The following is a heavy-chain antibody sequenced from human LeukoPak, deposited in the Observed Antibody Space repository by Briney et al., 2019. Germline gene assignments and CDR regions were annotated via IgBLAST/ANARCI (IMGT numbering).Heavy chain of an antibody. Sequence: ASVKVSCKASGYTFTSYGISWVRQAPGQGLEWMGWISAYNGNTNYAQKLQGRVTMTTDTSTSTAHMELRSLRSDDTAVYYCARDLEDYGEHEVYFDYWGPGTLVTVSS. CDR3: ARDLEDYGEHEVYFDY. V-gene: IGHV1-18*01. CDR1: GYTFTSYG. CDR2: ISAYNGNT. D-gene: IGHD4-17*01. J-gene: IGHJ4*02.